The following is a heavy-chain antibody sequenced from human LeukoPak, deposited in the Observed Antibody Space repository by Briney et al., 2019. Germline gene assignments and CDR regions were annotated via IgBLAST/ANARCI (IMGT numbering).Heavy chain of an antibody. V-gene: IGHV3-53*01. J-gene: IGHJ5*02. D-gene: IGHD2-2*01. CDR1: GFTVSSNY. CDR3: ARDRGGYCRSTSCSGSNWFDP. Sequence: GGSLRLSCAASGFTVSSNYMSWVRQAPGKGLEWISVIYSGGSTYYADSVKGRFTISRDNSKNTLYLQMNSLRAEDTAVYYCARDRGGYCRSTSCSGSNWFDPWGQGTLVTVSS. CDR2: IYSGGST.